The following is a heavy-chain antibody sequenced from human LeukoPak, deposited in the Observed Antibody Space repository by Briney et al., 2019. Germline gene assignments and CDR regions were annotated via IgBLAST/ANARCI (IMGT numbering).Heavy chain of an antibody. CDR3: ARDNRDVYNYGNLYNFDY. CDR1: GGSVSSGSYY. CDR2: IYYSGST. J-gene: IGHJ4*02. D-gene: IGHD5-24*01. V-gene: IGHV4-61*01. Sequence: PSETLSLTCTVSGGSVSSGSYYWSWIRQPPGKGLEWIGYIYYSGSTNYNPSLKSRVTISADTSKNQFSLKLSSVTAADTAMYYCARDNRDVYNYGNLYNFDYWGQGTLVTVSS.